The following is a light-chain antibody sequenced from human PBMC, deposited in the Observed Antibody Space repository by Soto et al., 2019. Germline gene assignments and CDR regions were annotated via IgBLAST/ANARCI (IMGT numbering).Light chain of an antibody. CDR3: QHYNGYSGT. V-gene: IGKV1-5*03. J-gene: IGKJ1*01. CDR2: EAS. Sequence: DIQMTQSPATLSASPGDRVTITCWASQTISRWLAWYQQKPGKAPKLLIYEASSLQSGVPSRFSGRGSGTQFTLSIISRQPDDVATEYCQHYNGYSGTFGQGTKVDIK. CDR1: QTISRW.